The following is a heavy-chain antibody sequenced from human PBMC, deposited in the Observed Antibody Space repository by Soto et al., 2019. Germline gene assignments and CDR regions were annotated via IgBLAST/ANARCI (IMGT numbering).Heavy chain of an antibody. D-gene: IGHD6-13*01. V-gene: IGHV4-38-2*02. J-gene: IGHJ5*02. CDR3: ARERSFVRPTGWFDP. Sequence: SETLSLTCTVSGYSMTSGFYWGWIRQTPGRGLEWIGSVYHSGPTYYNPSLQSRVSISVDTSKSHFSLKLISVTASDTGTYFCARERSFVRPTGWFDPWGQGTQVTVSS. CDR2: VYHSGPT. CDR1: GYSMTSGFY.